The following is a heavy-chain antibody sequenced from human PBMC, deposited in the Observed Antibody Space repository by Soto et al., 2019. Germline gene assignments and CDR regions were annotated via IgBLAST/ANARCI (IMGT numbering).Heavy chain of an antibody. CDR3: ASLGYCSGGSCYDIYY. CDR1: GGTFSSYA. CDR2: IIPIFGTA. Sequence: QVQLVQSGAEVKKPGSSVKVSCKASGGTFSSYAISWVRQAPGQGLEWMGGIIPIFGTANYAQKFQGRVPITADEATSTAYMELSSLRSEDTAVYYCASLGYCSGGSCYDIYYWGQGTLVTVSS. V-gene: IGHV1-69*12. J-gene: IGHJ4*02. D-gene: IGHD2-15*01.